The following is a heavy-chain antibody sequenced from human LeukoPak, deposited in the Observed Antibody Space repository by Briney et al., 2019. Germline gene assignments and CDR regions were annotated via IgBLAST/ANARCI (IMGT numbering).Heavy chain of an antibody. Sequence: SETLSLTCTVSGGSISSYYWSWIRQPPGKGMEWIGYIYYTGSIMYNPSLKTRVTMSVDTSKNQFSLKVRSVTAADTAVYYCARYGMTTVTAWGFDYWGQGTLVTVSS. V-gene: IGHV4-59*01. D-gene: IGHD4-17*01. CDR2: IYYTGSI. J-gene: IGHJ4*02. CDR3: ARYGMTTVTAWGFDY. CDR1: GGSISSYY.